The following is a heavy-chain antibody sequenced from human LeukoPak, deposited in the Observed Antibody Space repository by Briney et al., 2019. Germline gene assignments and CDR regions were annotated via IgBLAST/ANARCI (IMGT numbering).Heavy chain of an antibody. CDR1: GFTFRDYN. CDR2: ITNGGSTI. J-gene: IGHJ6*02. Sequence: GGSLRLSCAASGFTFRDYNMNWVRQAPGKGLEWVSYITNGGSTIHHADSVKGRFTISRDNAKKTLYLQMNSLRAEDTAVYYCARSIGLTGGGVDVWGQGTTVTVSS. CDR3: ARSIGLTGGGVDV. D-gene: IGHD3-9*01. V-gene: IGHV3-11*01.